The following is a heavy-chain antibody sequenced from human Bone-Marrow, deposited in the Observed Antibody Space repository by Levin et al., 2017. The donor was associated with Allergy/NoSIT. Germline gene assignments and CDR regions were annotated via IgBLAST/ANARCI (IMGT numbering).Heavy chain of an antibody. CDR2: VSSGGSAI. Sequence: TGGSLRLSCAASGFTFSDHSMNWVRQAPGKGLEWVSYVSSGGSAIYYADAVQGRFTSSRDNAKNSLYLQMDSLRVEDTAVYYCTRDRGNDYGCFDSWGQGTLVTVSS. J-gene: IGHJ4*02. CDR3: TRDRGNDYGCFDS. V-gene: IGHV3-48*01. CDR1: GFTFSDHS. D-gene: IGHD5-12*01.